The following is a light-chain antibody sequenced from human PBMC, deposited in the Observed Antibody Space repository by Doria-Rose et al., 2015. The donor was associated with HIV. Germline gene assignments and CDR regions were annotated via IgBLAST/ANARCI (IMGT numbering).Light chain of an antibody. CDR2: DGS. CDR3: LQYGASWT. CDR1: QSFSSTY. Sequence: EIVMTQSPGTLSLSPGERATLSCRASQSFSSTYLAWYQQKPGLAPSLLIYDGSTRATGIPDRFSASGSGTDFTLTINRLEPEDFALYYCLQYGASWTFGQGTKVEI. V-gene: IGKV3-20*01. J-gene: IGKJ1*01.